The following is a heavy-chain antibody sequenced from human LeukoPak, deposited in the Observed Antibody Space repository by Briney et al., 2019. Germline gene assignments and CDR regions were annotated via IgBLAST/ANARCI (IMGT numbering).Heavy chain of an antibody. CDR3: ASGRNHFGVVT. CDR1: GYTFTSYG. V-gene: IGHV1-18*01. Sequence: GASVKVSCKASGYTFTSYGISWVRQAPGQGLEWMGWISAYNGNTNYAQKLQGRVTMTTDTSTSTAYMELSSLRSEDTAVYYCASGRNHFGVVTWGQGTLVTVSS. J-gene: IGHJ4*02. D-gene: IGHD3-3*01. CDR2: ISAYNGNT.